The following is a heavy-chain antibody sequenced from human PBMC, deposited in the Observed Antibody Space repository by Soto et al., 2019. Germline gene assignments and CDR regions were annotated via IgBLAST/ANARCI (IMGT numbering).Heavy chain of an antibody. CDR1: GDSISSHNW. CDR3: AREGFDHRPDY. Sequence: QVQLQESGPGLVKPSETLSLTCAVSGDSISSHNWWSWYRQPPGKGLELVGEMFASGSSNYNPSLNGRVTMSLGTSKNHFSLRLTSLTAADTAIYYCAREGFDHRPDYWGQGIPVTVSS. J-gene: IGHJ4*02. CDR2: MFASGSS. V-gene: IGHV4-4*02.